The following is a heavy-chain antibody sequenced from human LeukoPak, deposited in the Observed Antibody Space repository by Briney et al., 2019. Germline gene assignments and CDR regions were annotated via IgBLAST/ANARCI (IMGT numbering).Heavy chain of an antibody. CDR2: INPNSGGT. J-gene: IGHJ4*02. CDR1: GYTFTGYY. Sequence: ASVKVSCKASGYTFTGYYMHWVRQAPGQGLEWMGWINPNSGGTNYAQKFQGRVTMTRDTPISTAYMELTSLRSDDTAVYYCAGAEVIDYWGQGTLVTVSS. V-gene: IGHV1-2*02. CDR3: AGAEVIDY. D-gene: IGHD3-22*01.